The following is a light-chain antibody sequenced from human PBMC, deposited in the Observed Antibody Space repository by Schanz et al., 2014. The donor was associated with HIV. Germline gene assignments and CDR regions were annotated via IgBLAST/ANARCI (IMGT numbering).Light chain of an antibody. CDR1: QSIYSNY. J-gene: IGKJ4*01. V-gene: IGKV3-20*01. CDR3: QQYGGSPLT. CDR2: GAS. Sequence: IVLTQSPGTLSLSPGESATLSCRASQSIYSNYLAWFQQKPGQAPRLLIYGASSRATGTPDRFRGSGSGTDFTLTISRLEPEDFAVYYCQQYGGSPLTFGGGTKVEIK.